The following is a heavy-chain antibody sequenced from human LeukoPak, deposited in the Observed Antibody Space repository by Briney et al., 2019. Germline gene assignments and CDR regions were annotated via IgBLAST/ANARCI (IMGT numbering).Heavy chain of an antibody. CDR2: ISVYNDHT. CDR3: ARDRANGMDV. J-gene: IGHJ6*02. Sequence: ASVRVSCKASGYTFTCYGISWVRQAPGQGLEWMGWISVYNDHTNYVQKLQGRVTMTTDTSTSTAYMELRSLRSDDTAVYYCARDRANGMDVWGQGTTVTVSS. CDR1: GYTFTCYG. V-gene: IGHV1-18*01.